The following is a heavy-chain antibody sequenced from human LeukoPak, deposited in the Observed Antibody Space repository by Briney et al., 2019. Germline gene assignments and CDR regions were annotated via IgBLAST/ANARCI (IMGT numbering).Heavy chain of an antibody. J-gene: IGHJ5*02. CDR1: GFTFSSYA. CDR3: ARTRDGYNTNWFDP. CDR2: VSYDGNNR. Sequence: GGSLRLSCAASGFTFSSYAMHWVRQAPGKGLEWVAVVSYDGNNRYFADSVKGRFTISRDNSKHTLYLQMDSLRAEDTAVYYCARTRDGYNTNWFDPWGQGTLVTVSS. V-gene: IGHV3-30*04. D-gene: IGHD5-24*01.